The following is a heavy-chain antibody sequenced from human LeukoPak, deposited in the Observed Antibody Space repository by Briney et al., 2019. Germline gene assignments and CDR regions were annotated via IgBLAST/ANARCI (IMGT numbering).Heavy chain of an antibody. CDR3: AKGGSSGYYLFDY. CDR1: GFTFSTYA. Sequence: GVSLRLSCAASGFTFSTYAMSWVRQAPGKGLEWVISITGSGDGTYYADFVKGRFTISRDNSKNTLYLQMNSLRAEDTAVYYCAKGGSSGYYLFDYWGQGTLVTVSS. J-gene: IGHJ4*02. V-gene: IGHV3-23*01. CDR2: ITGSGDGT. D-gene: IGHD6-19*01.